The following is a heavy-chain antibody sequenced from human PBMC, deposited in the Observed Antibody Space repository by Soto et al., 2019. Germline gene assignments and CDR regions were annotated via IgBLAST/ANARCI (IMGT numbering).Heavy chain of an antibody. CDR3: ARPSSSGWYSDYYGMDV. D-gene: IGHD6-19*01. CDR2: IYPGDSNT. J-gene: IGHJ6*02. CDR1: GYIFTTHW. V-gene: IGHV5-51*01. Sequence: PGASLKISCKGSGYIFTTHWIGWVRQKPGKGLEWMGIIYPGDSNTRYSPSFQGQVTFSADKSISTAYLHWNSLKASDTAMYYCARPSSSGWYSDYYGMDVWGQGTTVTVS.